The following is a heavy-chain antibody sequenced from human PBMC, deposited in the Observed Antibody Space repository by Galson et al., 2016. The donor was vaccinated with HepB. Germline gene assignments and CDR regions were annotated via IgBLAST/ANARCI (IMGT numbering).Heavy chain of an antibody. CDR2: FYSSGKT. J-gene: IGHJ4*02. CDR3: VREVYGGALDY. V-gene: IGHV3-23*03. Sequence: SLRLSCAASGFTFSNFAMSWVRQAPGKGLEWVSVFYSSGKTAHADSVEVRFTVSRDTSKNMLYLQMNSLRAEDTAIYYCVREVYGGALDYWGQGTLVSVSS. CDR1: GFTFSNFA. D-gene: IGHD4-23*01.